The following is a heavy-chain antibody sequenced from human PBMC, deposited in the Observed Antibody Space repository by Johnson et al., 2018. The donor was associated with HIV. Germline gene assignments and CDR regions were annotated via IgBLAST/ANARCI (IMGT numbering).Heavy chain of an antibody. D-gene: IGHD6-13*01. CDR1: GFTVSSNY. J-gene: IGHJ3*02. Sequence: VQLVESGGGLVQPGGSLRPSCAASGFTVSSNYMSWVRQAPGKGLEWVSVIYSGGSTYYAAAVKGRFSISRDNSKNTLYLQMNSLRAEDTAVYYCAREGAAAGPTDAFDIWGQGTMVTVSS. V-gene: IGHV3-66*02. CDR3: AREGAAAGPTDAFDI. CDR2: IYSGGST.